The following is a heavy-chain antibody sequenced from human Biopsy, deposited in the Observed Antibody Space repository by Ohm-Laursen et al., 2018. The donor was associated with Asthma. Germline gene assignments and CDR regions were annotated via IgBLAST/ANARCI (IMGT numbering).Heavy chain of an antibody. V-gene: IGHV1-69*01. D-gene: IGHD4-11*01. J-gene: IGHJ5*02. CDR3: ARVLTTEEGDTWFDP. Sequence: SSVKVSCKASGGTFSNYVFSWVRRAPGQGLEWMGGIIPMFGTTKYTQKFQARVSITADEATSTVYMELSSLRSEDTAVYYCARVLTTEEGDTWFDPWGQGTLVTVSS. CDR2: IIPMFGTT. CDR1: GGTFSNYV.